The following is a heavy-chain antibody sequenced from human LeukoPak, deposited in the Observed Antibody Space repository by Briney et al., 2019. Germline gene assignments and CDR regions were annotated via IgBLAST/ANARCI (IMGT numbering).Heavy chain of an antibody. CDR2: IYYIGTS. CDR3: ARVADNWFDP. Sequence: SETLSLTCAVYGGSFSGYYWSWIRQPPGKGLEWIGYIYYIGTSNYNPSLKSRVTISLGTSKNQFSLRLSSVTAADTAVYYCARVADNWFDPWGQGTLVTVSS. CDR1: GGSFSGYY. J-gene: IGHJ5*02. V-gene: IGHV4-59*01.